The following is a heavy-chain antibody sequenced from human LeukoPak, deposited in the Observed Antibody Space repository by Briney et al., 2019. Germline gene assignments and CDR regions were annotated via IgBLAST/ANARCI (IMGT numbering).Heavy chain of an antibody. Sequence: SETLSLTCTVSDTSINTYYWSWIRQPAGKGLEWIGHIYATGTTNYNPSLKSRVTISVDTSKNQFSLKLSSVTAADTAVYYCARRAVRNGGNSVGFDPWGQGTLVTVSS. J-gene: IGHJ5*02. CDR2: IYATGTT. D-gene: IGHD4-23*01. CDR1: DTSINTYY. V-gene: IGHV4-4*07. CDR3: ARRAVRNGGNSVGFDP.